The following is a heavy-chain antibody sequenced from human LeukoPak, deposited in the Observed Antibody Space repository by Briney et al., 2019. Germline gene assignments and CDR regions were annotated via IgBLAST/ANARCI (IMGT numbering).Heavy chain of an antibody. CDR2: ISSSSSYI. CDR3: ARPVYSSSSGDY. D-gene: IGHD6-6*01. Sequence: GGSLRLSCAASGFTFSSYSMNWVRHAPGKGLELVSSISSSSSYIYYADSVKGRFTISRDNAKNSLYLQMNSLRAEDTAVYYCARPVYSSSSGDYWGQGTLVTVSS. CDR1: GFTFSSYS. V-gene: IGHV3-21*01. J-gene: IGHJ4*02.